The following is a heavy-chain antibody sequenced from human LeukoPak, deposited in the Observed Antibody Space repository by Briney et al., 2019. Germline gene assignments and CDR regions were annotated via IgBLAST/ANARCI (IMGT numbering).Heavy chain of an antibody. D-gene: IGHD1-26*01. CDR2: IYPGDSDT. V-gene: IGHV5-51*01. CDR1: GYTFTSYW. J-gene: IGHJ4*02. Sequence: GESLKISCTGSGYTFTSYWIGSVRQMPGKGLEWMGIIYPGDSDTRYNPSFQGQVTISADKSISTAYLQWSSLKASDTAMYYCARQGGRYGYFDYWGQRTLVTVSS. CDR3: ARQGGRYGYFDY.